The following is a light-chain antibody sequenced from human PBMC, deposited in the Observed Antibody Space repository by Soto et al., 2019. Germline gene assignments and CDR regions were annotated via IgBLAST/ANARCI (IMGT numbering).Light chain of an antibody. Sequence: IQMTQSPSSVSASVGDRVTITCLASPGMSSWLAWYQQKPGKAPKLLIYAASRLQSGVPSRFSGSGSGTEFTLTISSLKPEDFATYYCHQANSFPFTFGPGTKVDIK. J-gene: IGKJ3*01. CDR1: PGMSSW. V-gene: IGKV1-12*01. CDR3: HQANSFPFT. CDR2: AAS.